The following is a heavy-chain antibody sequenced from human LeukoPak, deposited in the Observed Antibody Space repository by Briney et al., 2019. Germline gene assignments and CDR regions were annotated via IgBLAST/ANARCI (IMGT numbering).Heavy chain of an antibody. V-gene: IGHV3-23*01. J-gene: IGHJ4*02. D-gene: IGHD6-19*01. CDR3: AKDDLAGRGWYKFDY. CDR1: GFTFSSYA. Sequence: GRSLRLSCAASGFTFSSYAMSWVRQAPGKGLEWVSAISGSGGSTCYADSVKGRFTISRDNSKNTLYLQMNSLRAEDTAVYYCAKDDLAGRGWYKFDYWGQGTLVTVSS. CDR2: ISGSGGST.